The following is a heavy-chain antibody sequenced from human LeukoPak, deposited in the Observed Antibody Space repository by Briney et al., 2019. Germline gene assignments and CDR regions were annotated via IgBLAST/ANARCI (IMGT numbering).Heavy chain of an antibody. CDR2: TNPSGGST. CDR3: ARDQSGEWELLSGWWFDP. CDR1: GYTFTSYY. D-gene: IGHD1-26*01. V-gene: IGHV1-46*01. Sequence: ASVKVSCKASGYTFTSYYMHWVRQAPGQGLEWMGITNPSGGSTSYAQKFQGRVTMTRDTSTSTVYMELSSLRSEDTAVYYCARDQSGEWELLSGWWFDPWGQGTLVTVSS. J-gene: IGHJ5*02.